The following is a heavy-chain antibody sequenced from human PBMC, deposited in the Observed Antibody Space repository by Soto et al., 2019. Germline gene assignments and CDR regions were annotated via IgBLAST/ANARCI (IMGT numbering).Heavy chain of an antibody. CDR1: GFPFSSYA. V-gene: IGHV3-23*01. CDR3: AKLRYFDWSSYNWFEY. J-gene: IGHJ5*01. Sequence: PGGSLRLSCAASGFPFSSYAMTWVRQAPGKGLEWVSGISGSGATTSYADSVKGRFTVSRDNSKNTLYLQMNSLRVEDTAVYYCAKLRYFDWSSYNWFEYWGQGTPVTVS. CDR2: ISGSGATT. D-gene: IGHD3-9*01.